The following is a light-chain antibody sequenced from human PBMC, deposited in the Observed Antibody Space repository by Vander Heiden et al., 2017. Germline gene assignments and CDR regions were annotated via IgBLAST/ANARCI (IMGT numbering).Light chain of an antibody. V-gene: IGLV2-23*02. CDR3: CSYAGTNTVV. J-gene: IGLJ3*02. Sequence: QSALTQPASVSWSPGQSLTISCTGTSSDVGSYNLVSWYQQHPVKAPKLIISEVNKRPSGVSNRFSGSKSDNTASLTISGLQAEDEADYYCCSYAGTNTVVFGGGTKLTVL. CDR2: EVN. CDR1: SSDVGSYNL.